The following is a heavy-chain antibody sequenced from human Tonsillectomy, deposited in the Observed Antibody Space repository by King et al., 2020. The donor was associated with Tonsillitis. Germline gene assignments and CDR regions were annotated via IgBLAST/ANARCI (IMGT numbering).Heavy chain of an antibody. Sequence: HVQLQESGPGLVRPSETLSLTCTISGGSIGSYWWSWIRQPPGKGLEWIGYISYSGNTNSNPSLRSRVTISVDTSKNQFSLRLSYVTAADTAVYYCARAQYFDYWGQGTLVTVSS. CDR1: GGSIGSYW. CDR2: ISYSGNT. J-gene: IGHJ4*02. CDR3: ARAQYFDY. V-gene: IGHV4-59*01.